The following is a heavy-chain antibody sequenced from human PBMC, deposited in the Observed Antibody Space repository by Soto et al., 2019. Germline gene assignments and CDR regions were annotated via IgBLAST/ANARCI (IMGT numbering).Heavy chain of an antibody. CDR1: GCTFAGHA. CDR2: ISESGGTT. Sequence: GGSLRLSGLASGCTFAGHAMTWVRQAPGKGLEWVSTISESGGTTYYADYVTGRFTTSRDNSKNTLFLQLSSLRVEATALYYRVPASSGGVGEDRWGQGPLVTVSS. J-gene: IGHJ5*02. D-gene: IGHD1-26*01. V-gene: IGHV3-23*01. CDR3: VPASSGGVGEDR.